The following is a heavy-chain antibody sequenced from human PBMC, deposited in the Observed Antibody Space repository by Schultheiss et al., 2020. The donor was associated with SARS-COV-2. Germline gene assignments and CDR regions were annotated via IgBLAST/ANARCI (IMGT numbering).Heavy chain of an antibody. CDR2: ISYDGSNK. CDR1: GFTFSSYG. CDR3: ARGVGDASTNTILNAFDI. J-gene: IGHJ3*02. D-gene: IGHD3-3*01. V-gene: IGHV3-30*03. Sequence: GGSLRLSCAASGFTFSSYGMHWVRQAPGKGLEWVAVISYDGSNKYYADSVKGRFTISRDNSKNTLYLRMNSLRYEDTAMYYCARGVGDASTNTILNAFDIWGPGTMVTVSS.